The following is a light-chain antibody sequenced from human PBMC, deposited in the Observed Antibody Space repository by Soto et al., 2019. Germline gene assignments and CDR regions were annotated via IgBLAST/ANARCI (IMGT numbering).Light chain of an antibody. J-gene: IGKJ5*01. CDR1: QSISSW. V-gene: IGKV1-33*01. Sequence: DIQMTQSPSTLSASVGDRVTITCRASQSISSWLAWYQHKPGKAPKLLIYDASTLEIGVPSRFSGSRFGTDFTFTISSLQPEDVATYYCQHYDNLPPITFGQGTRLEIK. CDR2: DAS. CDR3: QHYDNLPPIT.